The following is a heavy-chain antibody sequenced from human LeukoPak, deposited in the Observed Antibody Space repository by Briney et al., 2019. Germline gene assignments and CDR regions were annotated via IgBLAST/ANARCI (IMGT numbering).Heavy chain of an antibody. V-gene: IGHV3-9*01. Sequence: GRSLRLSCAASGFTFGDYAMHWVRQAPGKGLEWVSGISWNSGSIGYADSVKGRFTISRDNAKNSLYLQMNSLRAEDTALYYCAKDIGDYGDYFGAFDIWGQGTMVTVSS. CDR1: GFTFGDYA. J-gene: IGHJ3*02. CDR3: AKDIGDYGDYFGAFDI. D-gene: IGHD4-17*01. CDR2: ISWNSGSI.